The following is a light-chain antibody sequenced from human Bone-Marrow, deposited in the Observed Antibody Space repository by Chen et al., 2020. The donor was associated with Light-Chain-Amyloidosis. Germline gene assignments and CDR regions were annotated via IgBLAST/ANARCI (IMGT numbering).Light chain of an antibody. CDR2: RDT. CDR1: DLPTKY. Sequence: SYELTQPPSVSVSPGQTARITCSGDDLPTKYAYWYQQKPGQAPGLVINRDTERPAGISERFSGSSSGKTATLTISGVQAEDEADYNCQSADSSGTYEVIFGGGTKLTVL. CDR3: QSADSSGTYEVI. V-gene: IGLV3-25*03. J-gene: IGLJ2*01.